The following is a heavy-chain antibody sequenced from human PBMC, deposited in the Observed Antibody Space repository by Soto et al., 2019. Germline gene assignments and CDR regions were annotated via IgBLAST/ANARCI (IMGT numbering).Heavy chain of an antibody. Sequence: SETLSLTCTVSGGPISCGDLYWSWIRQSPGKGLEWIGYIYYSGTTFHNPSLKSRLTISVDTSKNQFSLKLTSVTAADTAMFYCAXGVPYITRTDLLYYFDSWGQGIQVTVSS. J-gene: IGHJ4*02. CDR1: GGPISCGDLY. D-gene: IGHD3-3*01. V-gene: IGHV4-30-4*01. CDR2: IYYSGTT. CDR3: AXGVPYITRTDLLYYFDS.